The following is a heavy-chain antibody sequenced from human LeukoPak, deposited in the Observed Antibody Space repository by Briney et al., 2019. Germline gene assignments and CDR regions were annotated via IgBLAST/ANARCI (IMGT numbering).Heavy chain of an antibody. Sequence: PSETPSLTCAVYGGSFSGYYWSWIRQPPGKGLEWIGEINHSGSTNYNPSLKSRVTISVDTSKNQFSLKLSSVTAADTAVYYCARGPYYYDSSGYSNFDYWGQGTLVTVSS. D-gene: IGHD3-22*01. CDR2: INHSGST. J-gene: IGHJ4*02. CDR1: GGSFSGYY. CDR3: ARGPYYYDSSGYSNFDY. V-gene: IGHV4-34*01.